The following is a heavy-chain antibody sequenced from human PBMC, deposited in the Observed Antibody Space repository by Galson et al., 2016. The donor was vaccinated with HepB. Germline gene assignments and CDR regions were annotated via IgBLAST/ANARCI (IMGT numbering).Heavy chain of an antibody. CDR3: AKCMSTVTTQCLNFDY. CDR1: GFTFSRYG. J-gene: IGHJ4*02. D-gene: IGHD4-11*01. V-gene: IGHV3-30*18. CDR2: ISYDGSYK. Sequence: SLRLSCAASGFTFSRYGIHWVRQAQGKGLEWVAVISYDGSYKFYADSVRGRFTISRDNSKNTLFLQMNSLRAEDTAVYYCAKCMSTVTTQCLNFDYWGQGTLVTVFS.